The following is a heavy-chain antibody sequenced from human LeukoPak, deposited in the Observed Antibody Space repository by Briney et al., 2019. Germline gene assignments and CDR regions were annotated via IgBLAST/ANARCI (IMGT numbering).Heavy chain of an antibody. D-gene: IGHD5-18*01. Sequence: GGSLRLSCAASGFTVSSNYVSWVRQAPGKGLEWVSVIYSGGSTYYADSVKGRFTISRDNSKNTLYLQMNSLRAEDTAVYYCARDGGRIRQLWLRDSDYWGQGTLVTVSS. CDR2: IYSGGST. V-gene: IGHV3-66*01. CDR1: GFTVSSNY. J-gene: IGHJ4*02. CDR3: ARDGGRIRQLWLRDSDY.